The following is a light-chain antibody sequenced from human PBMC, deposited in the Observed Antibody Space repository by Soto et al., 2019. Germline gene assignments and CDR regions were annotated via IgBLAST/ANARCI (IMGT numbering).Light chain of an antibody. CDR3: QQYGSAPWT. CDR2: DAS. V-gene: IGKV3-20*01. J-gene: IGKJ1*01. Sequence: IVLSQSPVTLSVSPGESATLSCRASQSIXNNFDWYQQKPGQAPRILXYDASSRATGSPDRLSGSGSGADFTLTISRLDSEYFAVYYCQQYGSAPWTFGQGTKVDIK. CDR1: QSIXNN.